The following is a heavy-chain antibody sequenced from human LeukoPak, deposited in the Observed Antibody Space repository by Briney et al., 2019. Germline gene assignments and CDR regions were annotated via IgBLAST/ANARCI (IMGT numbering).Heavy chain of an antibody. V-gene: IGHV3-7*03. J-gene: IGHJ2*01. CDR1: GFTFSSYW. Sequence: GGSLRLSCAASGFTFSSYWMSWVRQAPGKGLEWVANIKQDGSEKYYVDSVKGRFTISRDNAKNSLYLQMNSLRAEDTAVYYCARETTVTTFRWYFDLWGRGTLVTVSS. CDR2: IKQDGSEK. D-gene: IGHD4-17*01. CDR3: ARETTVTTFRWYFDL.